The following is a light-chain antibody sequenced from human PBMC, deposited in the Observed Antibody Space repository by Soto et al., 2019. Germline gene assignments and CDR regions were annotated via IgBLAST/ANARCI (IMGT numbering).Light chain of an antibody. J-gene: IGKJ1*01. V-gene: IGKV3-20*01. Sequence: EIVLTQSPGTLPLSPGERATLSCRASQTVSSVHLAWYQQKRGQAPRLFIYGASSRAAGIPDRFSGSGSGTDLTLTISRLEPEDFAVYYCQQYDKSLWTFGQGTKVDI. CDR1: QTVSSVH. CDR3: QQYDKSLWT. CDR2: GAS.